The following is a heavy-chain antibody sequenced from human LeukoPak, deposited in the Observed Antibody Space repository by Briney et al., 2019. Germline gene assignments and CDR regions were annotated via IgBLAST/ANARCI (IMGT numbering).Heavy chain of an antibody. D-gene: IGHD3-10*02. CDR1: GFTFSKYW. V-gene: IGHV3-7*01. CDR3: AELGITMIGGV. CDR2: IKQDGSEK. J-gene: IGHJ6*04. Sequence: GGSLRLSCAASGFTFSKYWMSWVRQAPGKGLEWVANIKQDGSEKYYVDSVKGRFTISRDNAKNSLYLQMNSLRAEDTAVYYCAELGITMIGGVWGKGTTVTISS.